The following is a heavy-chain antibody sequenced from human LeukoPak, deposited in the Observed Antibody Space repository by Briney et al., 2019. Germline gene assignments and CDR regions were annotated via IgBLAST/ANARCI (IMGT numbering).Heavy chain of an antibody. Sequence: SVKVSCKASGFTFTSSAVQWVRQARGQRHEWIGWIVVGSGNTNYAQKFQERVTITRDMSTSTAYMELSSLRSEDTAVYYCAAATMARGVADYWGQGTLVTVSS. J-gene: IGHJ4*02. V-gene: IGHV1-58*01. D-gene: IGHD3-10*01. CDR1: GFTFTSSA. CDR3: AAATMARGVADY. CDR2: IVVGSGNT.